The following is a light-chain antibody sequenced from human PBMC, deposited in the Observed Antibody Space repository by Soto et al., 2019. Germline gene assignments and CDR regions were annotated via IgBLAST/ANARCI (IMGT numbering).Light chain of an antibody. CDR3: SSYTSSSTL. CDR2: EVS. V-gene: IGLV2-14*01. Sequence: QSALTQPASVSGSPGQSITISCTGTSRDVGSYNYVSWYQQHPGKAPKLMIYEVSARPSGIFSRFSGSNSGNTAYLTISGLQTDDEADYYCSSYTSSSTLFVTGTKLTVL. J-gene: IGLJ1*01. CDR1: SRDVGSYNY.